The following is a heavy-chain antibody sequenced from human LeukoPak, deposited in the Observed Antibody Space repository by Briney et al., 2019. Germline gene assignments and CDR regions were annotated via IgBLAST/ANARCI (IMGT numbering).Heavy chain of an antibody. CDR2: INSNSGGT. CDR1: GYTFTAYY. J-gene: IGHJ3*02. D-gene: IGHD2-2*01. V-gene: IGHV1-2*02. CDR3: ASRGPDIVVVPAAKIDAFDI. Sequence: GASVKVSCKASGYTFTAYYMHWVRQAPGQGLEWMGWINSNSGGTNYAQKFQGRVTMTRDTSISTAYMELSRLRSDDTAVYYCASRGPDIVVVPAAKIDAFDIWGQGTMVTVSS.